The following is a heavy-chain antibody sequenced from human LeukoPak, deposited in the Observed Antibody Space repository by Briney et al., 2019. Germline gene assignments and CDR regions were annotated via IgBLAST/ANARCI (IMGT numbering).Heavy chain of an antibody. Sequence: SETLSLTCTVSGGSISSYYWSWIRQPPGKGLEWIGYIYYSGSTNYNPSLKSRVTISVDTSKNQFSLKLSSVTAADTAVYYCARGLWFGESTMYYFDYWGQGTLVTVSS. J-gene: IGHJ4*02. CDR3: ARGLWFGESTMYYFDY. CDR1: GGSISSYY. CDR2: IYYSGST. V-gene: IGHV4-59*01. D-gene: IGHD3-10*01.